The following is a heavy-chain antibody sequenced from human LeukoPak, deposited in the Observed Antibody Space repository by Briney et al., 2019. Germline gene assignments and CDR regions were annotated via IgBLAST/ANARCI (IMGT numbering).Heavy chain of an antibody. CDR1: GVSISSYY. CDR3: ARDLGFWSGTDY. J-gene: IGHJ4*01. CDR2: IYSSGSA. Sequence: PSETLSLTCTVSGVSISSYYWSWIRQPAGKGLQWIGRIYSSGSANYNPSLKSRVTMSVDTSKNQFSLRLSSVTAADTAVYYCARDLGFWSGTDYWGHGTLVTVYS. D-gene: IGHD3-3*01. V-gene: IGHV4-4*07.